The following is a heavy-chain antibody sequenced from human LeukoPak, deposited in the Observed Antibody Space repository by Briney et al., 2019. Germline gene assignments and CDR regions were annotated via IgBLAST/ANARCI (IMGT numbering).Heavy chain of an antibody. CDR1: GGSISSGDYY. J-gene: IGHJ4*02. V-gene: IGHV4-30-4*01. D-gene: IGHD2-8*01. CDR2: IYYSGST. Sequence: SETLSLTCTVSGGSISSGDYYWSWIRQPPGKGLEWIGYIYYSGSTYYNPSLKSRVTISVDTSKNQFSLKLSSVTAADTAVYYCGRELYCTNGVCYRRYFDYWGQGTLVTVSS. CDR3: GRELYCTNGVCYRRYFDY.